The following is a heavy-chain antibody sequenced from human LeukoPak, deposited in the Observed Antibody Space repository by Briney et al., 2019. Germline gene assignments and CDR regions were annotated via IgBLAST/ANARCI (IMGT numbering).Heavy chain of an antibody. Sequence: GGPLRLSCAASGFTFSRSAMTWVRQGPGTGLEFVATIIYSGGATYYADSVKGRFTISRDNSKNTLYLQMNSLRAEDTALYYCAKDGLYYDGSEHVYYFDSWGQGTLVTVSS. CDR1: GFTFSRSA. V-gene: IGHV3-23*01. CDR3: AKDGLYYDGSEHVYYFDS. J-gene: IGHJ4*02. D-gene: IGHD3-22*01. CDR2: IIYSGGAT.